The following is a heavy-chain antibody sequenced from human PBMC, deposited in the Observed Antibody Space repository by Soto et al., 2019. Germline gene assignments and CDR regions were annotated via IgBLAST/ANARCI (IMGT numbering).Heavy chain of an antibody. CDR3: ARGGRPGHINDILTPFDY. CDR1: GYTFTGYY. Sequence: ASVKVSCKASGYTFTGYYMHWVRQAPGQGLEWMGWINPNSGGTNYAQKFQGRVTMTRNTSISTAYMELSSLRSEDTAVYYCARGGRPGHINDILTPFDYWGQGTLVTVSS. J-gene: IGHJ4*02. D-gene: IGHD3-9*01. V-gene: IGHV1-2*02. CDR2: INPNSGGT.